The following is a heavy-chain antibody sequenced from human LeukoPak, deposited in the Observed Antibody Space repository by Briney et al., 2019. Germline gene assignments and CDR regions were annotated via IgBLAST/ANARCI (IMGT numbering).Heavy chain of an antibody. V-gene: IGHV4-39*01. J-gene: IGHJ4*02. CDR1: GGSISSSSYY. D-gene: IGHD2-21*01. CDR2: IYYSGST. CDR3: TSLSRGLAYCGGDCYYDY. Sequence: PSETLSLTCTVSGGSISSSSYYWGWIRQPPGKGLEWIGSIYYSGSTYYNPSLKSRVTISVDTSTNQFPLKLSSVTAADTAVYYCTSLSRGLAYCGGDCYYDYWGQGTLVTVPS.